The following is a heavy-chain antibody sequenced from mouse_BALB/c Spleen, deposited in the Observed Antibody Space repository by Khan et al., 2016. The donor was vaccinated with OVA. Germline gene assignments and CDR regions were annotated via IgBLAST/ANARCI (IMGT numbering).Heavy chain of an antibody. V-gene: IGHV1S135*01. J-gene: IGHJ2*01. Sequence: VQLKQSGPELVKPGASVKVSCKASGYSFTDYNIFWVKQSHGKSLEWIGYIDPYNGGTSYNQKFKGKATLTVDKSSSTAFMHLSSLTSEDSAVFYGARTDYYGSSYYFDYWGQGTTLTVSS. CDR2: IDPYNGGT. D-gene: IGHD1-1*01. CDR1: GYSFTDYN. CDR3: ARTDYYGSSYYFDY.